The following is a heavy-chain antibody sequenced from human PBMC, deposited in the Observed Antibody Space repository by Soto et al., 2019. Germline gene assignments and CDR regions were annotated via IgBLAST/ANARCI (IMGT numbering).Heavy chain of an antibody. CDR2: IYHSGST. Sequence: SETLSLTCAVSGGSISSSNWWSWVRQPPGKGLEWIGEIYHSGSTNYNPSLKSRVTISVDKSKNQFSLKLSSVTAADTAVYYCARDRTDDILTGYPLLDYYDMDVWGQGTTVTVSS. CDR3: ARDRTDDILTGYPLLDYYDMDV. J-gene: IGHJ6*02. CDR1: GGSISSSNW. V-gene: IGHV4-4*02. D-gene: IGHD3-9*01.